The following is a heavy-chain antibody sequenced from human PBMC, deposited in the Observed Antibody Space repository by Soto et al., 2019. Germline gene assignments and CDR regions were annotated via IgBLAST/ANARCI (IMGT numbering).Heavy chain of an antibody. CDR3: ARDANDFWSGYSPPPFDP. V-gene: IGHV3-11*01. D-gene: IGHD3-3*01. CDR1: GFTFIDYY. Sequence: GSLRLSCAASGFTFIDYYMSWILQAPGKGLEWVSYISSSGSTIYYADSVKGRFTISRDNAKNSLYLQMNSLRAEDTAVYYCARDANDFWSGYSPPPFDPWGQGTLVTVSS. CDR2: ISSSGSTI. J-gene: IGHJ5*02.